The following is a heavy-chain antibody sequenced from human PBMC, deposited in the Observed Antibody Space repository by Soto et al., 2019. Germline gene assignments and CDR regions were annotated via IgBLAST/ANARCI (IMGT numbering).Heavy chain of an antibody. D-gene: IGHD3-22*01. CDR3: ARQIYDSDTGPNFQYYFDS. V-gene: IGHV5-51*01. Sequence: GESLKISCKGSGYRFTSFWIGWVRQMPGKGLEWLGIVYPGDADIRYTPSFQGQVTMSADKSISTAYLQWSSLKASDTAMYYCARQIYDSDTGPNFQYYFDSWGQGTPVTVSS. CDR2: VYPGDADI. CDR1: GYRFTSFW. J-gene: IGHJ4*02.